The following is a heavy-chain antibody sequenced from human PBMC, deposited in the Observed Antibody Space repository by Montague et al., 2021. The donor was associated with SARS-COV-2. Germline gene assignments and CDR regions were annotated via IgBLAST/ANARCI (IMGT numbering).Heavy chain of an antibody. CDR1: GFTFSSYS. V-gene: IGHV3-48*02. CDR2: ISSSSSTI. D-gene: IGHD3-22*01. CDR3: ARGFWPMIVVVRGDAFDI. J-gene: IGHJ3*02. Sequence: SLRLSCAASGFTFSSYSMNWVRQAPGKGLEWVSYISSSSSTIYYADSVKGRFTISRDNAKNSLYLQMNSLRDEDTAVYYCARGFWPMIVVVRGDAFDIWGQGTMVTVSS.